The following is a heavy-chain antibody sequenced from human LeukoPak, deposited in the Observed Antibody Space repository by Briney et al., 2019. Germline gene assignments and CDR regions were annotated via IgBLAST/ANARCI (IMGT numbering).Heavy chain of an antibody. CDR1: GYIFSNYG. CDR2: ISSGGNT. CDR3: ARDFAWGSGGAPIDDNWLDP. D-gene: IGHD7-27*01. V-gene: IGHV1-18*01. J-gene: IGHJ5*02. Sequence: GASVKVSCKATGYIFSNYGISWVRQAPGHGLEWMGWISSGGNTNYAPKFQDRATMTTDTSTSTAYMELRSLRFDDTAVYYCARDFAWGSGGAPIDDNWLDPWGQGTLVTASS.